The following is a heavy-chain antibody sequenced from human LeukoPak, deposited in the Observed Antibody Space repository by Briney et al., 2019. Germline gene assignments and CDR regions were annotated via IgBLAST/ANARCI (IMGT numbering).Heavy chain of an antibody. V-gene: IGHV3-20*04. J-gene: IGHJ4*02. CDR3: AKRATAGGFDS. D-gene: IGHD6-13*01. CDR1: GFTFDDYG. CDR2: INWSGGST. Sequence: GGSLRLSCAASGFTFDDYGMSWVRQAPGKGLGWVSGINWSGGSTGYADSVKGRFTISRDNSKNTVYLQMNSLRAEDTAVYYCAKRATAGGFDSWGQGTLVTVSS.